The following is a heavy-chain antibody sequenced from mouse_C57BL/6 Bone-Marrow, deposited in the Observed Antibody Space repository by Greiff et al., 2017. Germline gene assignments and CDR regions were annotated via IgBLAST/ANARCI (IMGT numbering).Heavy chain of an antibody. CDR3: TAVYYDYDEVWFAY. Sequence: DVMLVESGGGLVQPGGSMKLSCVASGFTFSNYWMNWVRQSPETGLEWVAQISLKSDNYATHYAESVKGRFTISRDDSKSSIYLQMNNLRAEDTGIYYCTAVYYDYDEVWFAYWGQGTLVTVSA. V-gene: IGHV6-3*01. CDR2: ISLKSDNYAT. D-gene: IGHD2-4*01. CDR1: GFTFSNYW. J-gene: IGHJ3*01.